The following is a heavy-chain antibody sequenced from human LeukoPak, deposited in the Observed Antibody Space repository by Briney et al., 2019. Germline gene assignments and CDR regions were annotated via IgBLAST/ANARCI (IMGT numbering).Heavy chain of an antibody. CDR2: ISSSGSTI. CDR3: ARVLREWLLFGWFDP. V-gene: IGHV3-11*01. J-gene: IGHJ5*02. Sequence: PGGSLRLSCAASGFTFSNAWMSWIRQAPGKGLEWISYISSSGSTIYYADSVKGRFTISRDNAKNSLYLQMNSLRAEDTAVYYCARVLREWLLFGWFDPWGQGTLVTVSS. D-gene: IGHD3-3*01. CDR1: GFTFSNAW.